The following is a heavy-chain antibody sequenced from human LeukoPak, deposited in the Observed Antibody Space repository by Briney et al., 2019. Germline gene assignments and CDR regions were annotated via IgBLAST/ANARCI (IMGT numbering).Heavy chain of an antibody. CDR1: GFTFSNAW. J-gene: IGHJ1*01. Sequence: GGSLRLSCAASGFTFSNAWMSWVRQAPGKGLEWVGRIKSKTDGGTTDYAAPVKDRFTISRDDSKNTLYLQMNSLKTEDTAVYYCTTVTVTMDSEYFQHWGQGTLVTVSS. CDR2: IKSKTDGGTT. V-gene: IGHV3-15*01. D-gene: IGHD4-17*01. CDR3: TTVTVTMDSEYFQH.